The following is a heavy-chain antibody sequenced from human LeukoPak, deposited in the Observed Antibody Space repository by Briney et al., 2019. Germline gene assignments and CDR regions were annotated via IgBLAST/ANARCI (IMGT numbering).Heavy chain of an antibody. Sequence: SETLSLTCTVSGGSISRGGYYWSWIRQHPGKGLEWIGYIYYSGSTYYNPSLKSRVTISVDTSKNQFSLKLSSVTAADTAVYYCAREGNALDIVVVPAAIRPTLYYYYYMDVWGKGTTVTVSS. CDR1: GGSISRGGYY. V-gene: IGHV4-31*03. CDR2: IYYSGST. J-gene: IGHJ6*03. CDR3: AREGNALDIVVVPAAIRPTLYYYYYMDV. D-gene: IGHD2-2*03.